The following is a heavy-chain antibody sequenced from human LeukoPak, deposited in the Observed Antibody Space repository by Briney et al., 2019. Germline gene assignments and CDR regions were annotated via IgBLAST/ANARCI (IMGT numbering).Heavy chain of an antibody. Sequence: GASVKVSCKASGYTFPRYGISWVRQAPGQGLEWMGIINPSGGSTSYSQKFQGRVTMTRDTSTTTVYMELSSLRSEDTAVYYCARDVTAVAGTVSDYWGQGTLVTVSS. D-gene: IGHD6-19*01. CDR3: ARDVTAVAGTVSDY. CDR2: INPSGGST. CDR1: GYTFPRYG. V-gene: IGHV1-46*01. J-gene: IGHJ4*02.